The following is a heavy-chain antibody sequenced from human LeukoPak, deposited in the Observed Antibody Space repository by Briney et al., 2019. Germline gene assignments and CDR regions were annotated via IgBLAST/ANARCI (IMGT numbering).Heavy chain of an antibody. Sequence: SETLSLTCAVYGGSLRGYYWSWIRQPPGKGLEWIGEINHSGSTNYNPSLTSRVTISVDTSKNQLTLKLSSVTAADTAVYSRARGNTGYSYGFGRVYQHYWYFNLWGRGTLVTVSS. CDR1: GGSLRGYY. CDR2: INHSGST. J-gene: IGHJ2*01. CDR3: ARGNTGYSYGFGRVYQHYWYFNL. D-gene: IGHD5-18*01. V-gene: IGHV4-34*01.